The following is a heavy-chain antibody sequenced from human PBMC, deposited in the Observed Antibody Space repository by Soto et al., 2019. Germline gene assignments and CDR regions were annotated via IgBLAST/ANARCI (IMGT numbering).Heavy chain of an antibody. J-gene: IGHJ4*02. Sequence: EVQLLESGGGLVQPGGSLRLSCAASGFTFSRYAMSWVRQAPGKGLEWVSAISGSGGSTYYADSVKGRFTISRDNSKNTLYLQMNSLRAEDTAVYYCAKLPLGYCSSTSCQGSNYWGQGTLVTVSS. CDR2: ISGSGGST. CDR1: GFTFSRYA. V-gene: IGHV3-23*01. CDR3: AKLPLGYCSSTSCQGSNY. D-gene: IGHD2-2*01.